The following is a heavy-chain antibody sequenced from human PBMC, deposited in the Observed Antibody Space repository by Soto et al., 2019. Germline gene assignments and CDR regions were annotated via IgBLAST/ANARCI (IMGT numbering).Heavy chain of an antibody. CDR2: ISVSGDIT. CDR1: GFTFSSYA. V-gene: IGHV3-23*01. Sequence: EVQLLESGGALVQPGGSLRLSCAASGFTFSSYAMSWVRQAPGKGLEWVSAISVSGDITYYADSAKGRFTITRDNTKDTMYLQMNSPRAEDTAIYYCAKDRSRGITVTADYWGQGTLVTVSS. CDR3: AKDRSRGITVTADY. J-gene: IGHJ4*02. D-gene: IGHD4-17*01.